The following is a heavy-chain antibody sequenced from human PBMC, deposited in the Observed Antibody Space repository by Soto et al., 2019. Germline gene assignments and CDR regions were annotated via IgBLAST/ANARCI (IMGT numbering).Heavy chain of an antibody. V-gene: IGHV4-39*01. CDR3: ARHETDIVVVPAAPAYAFSI. Sequence: PSETLSLTCTVSGGSISSSSYYWGWLRQPPGKGLEWIGSIYYSGSTYYNPSLKSRVTISVDTSKNQFSLKLSSVTAADTAVYYCARHETDIVVVPAAPAYAFSIWGQGTMVTVSS. CDR1: GGSISSSSYY. CDR2: IYYSGST. D-gene: IGHD2-2*01. J-gene: IGHJ3*02.